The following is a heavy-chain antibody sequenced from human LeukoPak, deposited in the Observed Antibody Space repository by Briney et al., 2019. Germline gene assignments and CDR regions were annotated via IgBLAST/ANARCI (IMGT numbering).Heavy chain of an antibody. D-gene: IGHD3-22*01. J-gene: IGHJ4*02. V-gene: IGHV4-59*01. CDR1: GGSIGTNS. Sequence: PSETLSLTCTVSGGSIGTNSWSWIRQPPGKGLEWIGYIYYSGSTNYNPSLESRVTISVDTSKNQFSLKLSSVTAADTAVYYCARTRFGYYNYWGQGTLVTVSS. CDR3: ARTRFGYYNY. CDR2: IYYSGST.